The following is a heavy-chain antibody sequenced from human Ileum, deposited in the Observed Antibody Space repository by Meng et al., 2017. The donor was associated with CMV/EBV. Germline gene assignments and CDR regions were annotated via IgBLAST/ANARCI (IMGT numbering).Heavy chain of an antibody. J-gene: IGHJ5*02. CDR1: GGSISNYY. D-gene: IGHD1-26*01. V-gene: IGHV4-4*07. Sequence: QGSLQESGPGLVKTSETLSLTCYVSGGSISNYYWSWIRQPAGKGLEWIASIYYSGTTYYNPSLKSRVTISVDTSKNQFSLKVYSVTAADTAIYYCARSRREDWFDPWGQGTLVTVSS. CDR3: ARSRREDWFDP. CDR2: IYYSGTT.